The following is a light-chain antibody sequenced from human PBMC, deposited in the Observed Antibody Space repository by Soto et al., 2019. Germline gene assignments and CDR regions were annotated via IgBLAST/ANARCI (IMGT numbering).Light chain of an antibody. CDR1: QRISSW. J-gene: IGKJ1*01. Sequence: DIQLTQSPSTLSASVGDRVTITCRASQRISSWLAWYQHKKGKAPRILIYEASTLESGVPSRFRGSGSGTEFTLTISRLQPDDFATYYCQHYNSYSEAFGQGTKVDIK. CDR3: QHYNSYSEA. CDR2: EAS. V-gene: IGKV1-5*03.